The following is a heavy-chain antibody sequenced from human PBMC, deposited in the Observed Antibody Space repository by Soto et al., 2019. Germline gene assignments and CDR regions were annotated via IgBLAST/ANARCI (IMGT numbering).Heavy chain of an antibody. CDR2: IIPVFGTA. CDR3: ARGRSGSYNHYYYYYGMDV. V-gene: IGHV1-69*13. CDR1: GGTFSSYA. Sequence: SVKVSCKASGGTFSSYAISWVRQAPGPGLEWMGGIIPVFGTANYAQKFQGRVTITADESTSTAYMELSSLRSEDTAVYYCARGRSGSYNHYYYYYGMDVWGQGTTVTVSS. D-gene: IGHD1-26*01. J-gene: IGHJ6*02.